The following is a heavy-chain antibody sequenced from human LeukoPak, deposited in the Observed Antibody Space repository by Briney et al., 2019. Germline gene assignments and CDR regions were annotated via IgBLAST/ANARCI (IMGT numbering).Heavy chain of an antibody. Sequence: ASVKVSCKASGYTFTGCYMHWVRQAPGQGLEWMGWISPNSGDTDIAQKFQGRVTMTRDTPIATSYMEVDSLTSDDTAVYYCARESACGTTNCLAPADWLDPWGQGTLVIVSS. CDR3: ARESACGTTNCLAPADWLDP. J-gene: IGHJ5*02. D-gene: IGHD2-2*01. CDR1: GYTFTGCY. V-gene: IGHV1-2*02. CDR2: ISPNSGDT.